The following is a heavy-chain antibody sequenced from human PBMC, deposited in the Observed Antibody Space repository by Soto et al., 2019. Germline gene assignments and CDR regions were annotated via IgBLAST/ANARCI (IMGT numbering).Heavy chain of an antibody. V-gene: IGHV1-2*02. CDR2: INPNSGGT. D-gene: IGHD1-7*01. CDR3: ARTGYRNNWNYADDAFDI. Sequence: GASVKVSCKASGYTFTGYYMHWVRQAPGQGLEWMGWINPNSGGTNHAQKFQGRVTMTRDTSISTAYMELSRLRSDDTAVYYCARTGYRNNWNYADDAFDIWGQGTMVTVSS. CDR1: GYTFTGYY. J-gene: IGHJ3*02.